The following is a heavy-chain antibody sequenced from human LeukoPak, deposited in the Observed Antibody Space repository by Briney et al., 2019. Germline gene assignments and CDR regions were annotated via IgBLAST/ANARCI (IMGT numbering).Heavy chain of an antibody. CDR3: AARRDGYNWIDC. J-gene: IGHJ4*02. CDR1: GFTFSSYA. D-gene: IGHD5-24*01. Sequence: PGGSLRLSCAASGFTFSSYAMHWVRQAPGKGREWVAVISYDGSNKYYADSVKGRFTISRDNSKNTLYLQMNSLRAEDTAVYYCAARRDGYNWIDCWGEGTLVTVSS. V-gene: IGHV3-30*04. CDR2: ISYDGSNK.